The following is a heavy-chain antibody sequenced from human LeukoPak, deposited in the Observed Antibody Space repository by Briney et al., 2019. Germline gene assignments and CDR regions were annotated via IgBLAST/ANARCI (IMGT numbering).Heavy chain of an antibody. CDR2: ISSSNYI. CDR1: GVTFSSST. Sequence: PGGSLRLSCAASGVTFSSSTMNWVRQAPGKGLEWVSSISSSNYIYYADSVKGRFSISRDNARNSLYLQMNSLRAEDTAVYYCANSSSSRGVVNWFDPWGQGTLVTVTS. CDR3: ANSSSSRGVVNWFDP. D-gene: IGHD6-6*01. V-gene: IGHV3-21*01. J-gene: IGHJ5*02.